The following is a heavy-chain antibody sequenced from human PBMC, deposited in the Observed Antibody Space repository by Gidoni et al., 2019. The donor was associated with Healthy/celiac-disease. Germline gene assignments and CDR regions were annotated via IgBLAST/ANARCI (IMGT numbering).Heavy chain of an antibody. CDR3: ARDQRASIPDGWFDP. J-gene: IGHJ5*02. CDR2: ISSSSSYI. V-gene: IGHV3-21*01. Sequence: EVQLVESGGGLVKPGGSLRLSCAASGFTFLSYSMNWVRQAPGKGLDWVSSISSSSSYIYYADSVKGRFTISRDNAKNSLYLQMNSLRAEDTAVYYCARDQRASIPDGWFDPWGQGTLVTVSS. CDR1: GFTFLSYS.